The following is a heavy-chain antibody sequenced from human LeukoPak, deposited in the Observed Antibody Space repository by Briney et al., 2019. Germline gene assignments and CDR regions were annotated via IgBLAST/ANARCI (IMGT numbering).Heavy chain of an antibody. J-gene: IGHJ4*02. Sequence: KSSETLSLTCTVSGGSISSYYWSWIRQPPGKGLEWIGYIYYSGSTNYNPSLKSRVTISVDTSKNQFSLKLSSVTAADTAVYYCARSFYYFDYWGQGTLVTVSS. V-gene: IGHV4-59*01. CDR1: GGSISSYY. CDR2: IYYSGST. CDR3: ARSFYYFDY. D-gene: IGHD3-3*01.